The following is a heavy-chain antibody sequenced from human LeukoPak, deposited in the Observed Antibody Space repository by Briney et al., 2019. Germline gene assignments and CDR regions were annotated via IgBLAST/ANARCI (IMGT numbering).Heavy chain of an antibody. V-gene: IGHV3-53*01. CDR1: GFTVSNSF. Sequence: GGSLRLSCAASGFTVSNSFMSWVRQAPGKGLEWVSVYSGGTTYYADSVKGRFTISRDNSKNTLYLQMNSLTAEDTALYYCARDDRIAAAGTFDYWGQGTLVTVSS. J-gene: IGHJ4*02. CDR3: ARDDRIAAAGTFDY. CDR2: YSGGTT. D-gene: IGHD6-13*01.